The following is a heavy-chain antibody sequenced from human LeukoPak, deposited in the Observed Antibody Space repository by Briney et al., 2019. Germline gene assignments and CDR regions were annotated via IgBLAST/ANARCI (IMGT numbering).Heavy chain of an antibody. D-gene: IGHD6-6*01. J-gene: IGHJ4*02. Sequence: GGSLRLSCAASGFTFSSYWMSWVRQAPGKRLEWVANINQDGSEKYYVDSVKGRFIISRDNARNSLFLQMNILTAEDTAIYYCVREGAYSTSSPTGYWGQGTLVSVSS. CDR1: GFTFSSYW. CDR3: VREGAYSTSSPTGY. V-gene: IGHV3-7*01. CDR2: INQDGSEK.